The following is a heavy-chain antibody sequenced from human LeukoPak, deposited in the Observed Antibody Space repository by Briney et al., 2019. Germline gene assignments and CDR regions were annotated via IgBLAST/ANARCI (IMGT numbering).Heavy chain of an antibody. CDR3: AREPRFLEWSAPYGMDV. Sequence: SETLSLTCTVSGGSISSGGYSWSWIRQPPGKGLEWIGYIYHSGSTNYNPSLKSRVTISVDTSKNQFSLKLSSVTAADTAVYYCAREPRFLEWSAPYGMDVWGQGTTVTVSS. J-gene: IGHJ6*02. CDR1: GGSISSGGYS. D-gene: IGHD3-3*01. V-gene: IGHV4-30-2*01. CDR2: IYHSGST.